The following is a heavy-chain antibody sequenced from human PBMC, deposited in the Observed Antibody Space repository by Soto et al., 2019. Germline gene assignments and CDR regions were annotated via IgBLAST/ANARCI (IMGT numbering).Heavy chain of an antibody. CDR1: GGSFSGYY. J-gene: IGHJ4*02. CDR3: ARGRNVVVVAATPFDY. D-gene: IGHD2-15*01. CDR2: INHSGST. Sequence: QVQLQQWGAGLLKPSETLSLTCAVYGGSFSGYYWSWIRQPPGKGLEWIGEINHSGSTNYNPSLKGRVTISVDTSKNQFSLKLSSVTAADTAVYYCARGRNVVVVAATPFDYWGQGTLVTVSS. V-gene: IGHV4-34*01.